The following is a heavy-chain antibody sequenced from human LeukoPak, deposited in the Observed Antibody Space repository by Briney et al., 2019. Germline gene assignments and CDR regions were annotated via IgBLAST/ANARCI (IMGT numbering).Heavy chain of an antibody. CDR3: AREADCRGGSCYRGAFDI. D-gene: IGHD2-15*01. CDR1: GFALSSYN. CDR2: ISRTSTTI. J-gene: IGHJ3*02. Sequence: GGSLRLSCAASGFALSSYNMNWVRQAPGKGLEWVSYISRTSTTIYYADSVKGRFTISRDTSKNTLFLQMDSLRVEDTAVYYCAREADCRGGSCYRGAFDIWGQGTMVTVSS. V-gene: IGHV3-48*01.